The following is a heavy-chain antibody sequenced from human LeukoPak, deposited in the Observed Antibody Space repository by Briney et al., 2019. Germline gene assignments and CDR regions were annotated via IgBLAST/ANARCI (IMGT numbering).Heavy chain of an antibody. CDR2: TSRGGSDI. D-gene: IGHD2-21*02. V-gene: IGHV3-48*03. Sequence: GGSLRLSCATSGFTFSNHEMNWVRQAPGKGLEWVAYTSRGGSDISYADSVKGRFTISTDNANSSLYLQMNSLRAEDTAVYFCVRARLIRLENLFGYWGQGTLVTVSS. CDR3: VRARLIRLENLFGY. CDR1: GFTFSNHE. J-gene: IGHJ4*02.